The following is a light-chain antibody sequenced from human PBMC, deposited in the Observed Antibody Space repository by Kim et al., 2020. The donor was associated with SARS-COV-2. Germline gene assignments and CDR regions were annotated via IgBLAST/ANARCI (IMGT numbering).Light chain of an antibody. CDR1: QSVSSSY. Sequence: EIALTQSPGTLSLSPGERATLSCRASQSVSSSYLAWYQQKPGQAPRLLIYAASSRATGIPDRFSGSGSGTDFTLTISRLEPEDFAVYYCQQYWTFGQGTKVDIK. J-gene: IGKJ1*01. CDR3: QQYWT. CDR2: AAS. V-gene: IGKV3-20*01.